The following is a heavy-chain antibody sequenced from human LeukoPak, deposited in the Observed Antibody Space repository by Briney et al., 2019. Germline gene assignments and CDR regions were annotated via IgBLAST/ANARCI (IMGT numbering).Heavy chain of an antibody. D-gene: IGHD3-3*01. J-gene: IGHJ6*03. V-gene: IGHV4-38-2*02. CDR1: GGSISSGVY. CDR3: ARYYDFLSYMDV. Sequence: SETLSLTCTVSGGSISSGVYWGWVRQPPGKGLEWIATIYRIGSTYYNPSLESRVTISIDTSKNQFSLKLNSVTAADTAVYYCARYYDFLSYMDVWGKGTTVTVSS. CDR2: IYRIGST.